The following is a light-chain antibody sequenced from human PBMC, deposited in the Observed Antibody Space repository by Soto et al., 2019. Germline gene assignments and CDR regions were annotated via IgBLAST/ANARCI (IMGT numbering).Light chain of an antibody. Sequence: QSALTQPPSVSGSPGQSVTISCTGSSSDVGAYNYVSWYQQYPGQAPKLMIYDVNKRPSGVPDRFSGSRSGNAASLTISGLQADDEADYYCCSYAGSYVFGTGTKATVL. V-gene: IGLV2-11*01. J-gene: IGLJ1*01. CDR3: CSYAGSYV. CDR2: DVN. CDR1: SSDVGAYNY.